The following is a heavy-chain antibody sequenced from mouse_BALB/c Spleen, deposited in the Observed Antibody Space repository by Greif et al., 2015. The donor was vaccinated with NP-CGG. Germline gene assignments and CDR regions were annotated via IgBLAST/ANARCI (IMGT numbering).Heavy chain of an antibody. Sequence: EVKLMESGGGLVKPGGSLKLSCAASGFTFSSYGMSWVRQTTEKRLEWVATISGGGSYTYYPDSVKGRFTISRDNAKNNLYLQMSSLRSEDTALYYCARHYDGFMDYWGQGTSVTVSS. CDR3: ARHYDGFMDY. V-gene: IGHV5-9-2*01. J-gene: IGHJ4*01. CDR1: GFTFSSYG. D-gene: IGHD2-12*01. CDR2: ISGGGSYT.